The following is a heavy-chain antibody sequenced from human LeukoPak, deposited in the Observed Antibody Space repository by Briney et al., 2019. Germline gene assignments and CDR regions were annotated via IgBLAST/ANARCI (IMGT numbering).Heavy chain of an antibody. CDR2: IKAKAHGGTI. J-gene: IGHJ4*02. CDR3: TTDGVGVEGATYDN. Sequence: PGGSLRLSCAASGFTISNNYIRWLRQAPGKGLEWVGRIKAKAHGGTIEYAAPVKGRFTISRDDSKNTLYLQMNSLKTEDTAVYYCTTDGVGVEGATYDNWGQGTLVSVSS. CDR1: GFTISNNY. D-gene: IGHD1-26*01. V-gene: IGHV3-15*01.